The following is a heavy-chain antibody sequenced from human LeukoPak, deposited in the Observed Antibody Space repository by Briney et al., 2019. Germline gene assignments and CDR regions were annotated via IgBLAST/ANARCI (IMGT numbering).Heavy chain of an antibody. CDR3: ARVGSSWAIYYYGMDV. Sequence: ASVKVSCKASGYTFTSYYMHWVRQAPGQGLEWMGIINPSGGSTSYAQKFQGRVTMTRDTSTSTVYMELSSLRSEDTAVYYCARVGSSWAIYYYGMDVWGQGTTVTVSS. V-gene: IGHV1-46*01. CDR2: INPSGGST. D-gene: IGHD6-13*01. J-gene: IGHJ6*02. CDR1: GYTFTSYY.